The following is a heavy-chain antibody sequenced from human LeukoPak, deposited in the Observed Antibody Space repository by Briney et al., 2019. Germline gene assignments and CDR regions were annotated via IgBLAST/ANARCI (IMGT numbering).Heavy chain of an antibody. CDR2: IYTRGTT. J-gene: IGHJ6*03. CDR3: ARILRYPFYMDV. V-gene: IGHV4-4*09. Sequence: SSETLSLTCTVSGDSISSYYWSWIRQPPGKGLEWIGYIYTRGTTNYNPSLRSRVTISVDTSENQFSLKLSSVSAADTAVYYCARILRYPFYMDVWGKGTTVTVSS. CDR1: GDSISSYY. D-gene: IGHD3-9*01.